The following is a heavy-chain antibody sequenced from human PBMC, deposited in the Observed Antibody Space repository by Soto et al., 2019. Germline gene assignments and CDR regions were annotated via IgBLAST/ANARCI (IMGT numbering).Heavy chain of an antibody. V-gene: IGHV3-21*01. CDR3: ARDREGGGYCSGGSCYTFDY. J-gene: IGHJ4*02. Sequence: EVQLVESGGGLVKPGGSLRLSCAASGFTFSSYSMNWVRQAPGKGLEWVSSISSSSSYIYYADSVKGRFTISRDNAKNSLYLQMNSLRAEDMAVYYCARDREGGGYCSGGSCYTFDYWGQGTLVTVSS. CDR1: GFTFSSYS. D-gene: IGHD2-15*01. CDR2: ISSSSSYI.